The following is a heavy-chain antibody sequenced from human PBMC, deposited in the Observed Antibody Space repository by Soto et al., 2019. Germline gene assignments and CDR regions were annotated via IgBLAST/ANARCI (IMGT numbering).Heavy chain of an antibody. CDR3: ERDPVVTHYYYSVREV. Sequence: SQTLSLTCAISGDSVSSNSAAWNWIRQSPSRGLEWLGRTYYRSKWYNDYAVSVKSRITINPDTSKNQFSLQLNSVTPEDTAVIYFERDPVVTHYYYSVREVGGKGTTVTVPS. V-gene: IGHV6-1*01. CDR2: TYYRSKWYN. CDR1: GDSVSSNSAA. J-gene: IGHJ6*04. D-gene: IGHD2-21*02.